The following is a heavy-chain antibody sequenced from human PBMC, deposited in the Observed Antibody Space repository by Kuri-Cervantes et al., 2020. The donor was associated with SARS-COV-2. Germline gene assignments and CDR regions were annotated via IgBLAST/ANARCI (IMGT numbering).Heavy chain of an antibody. CDR3: ARDGIAVAGREQNFDY. D-gene: IGHD6-19*01. CDR1: GFTFSDYE. J-gene: IGHJ4*02. Sequence: GESLKISCAASGFTFSDYEMNWVRQAPGKGLEWVSYISSSGSTIYYADSVKGRFTISRDNAKNSLYLQMNSLRAEDTAVYYCARDGIAVAGREQNFDYWGQGTLVTVSS. CDR2: ISSSGSTI. V-gene: IGHV3-48*03.